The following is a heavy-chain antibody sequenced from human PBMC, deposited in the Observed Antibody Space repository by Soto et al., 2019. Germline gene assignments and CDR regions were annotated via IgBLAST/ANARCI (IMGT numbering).Heavy chain of an antibody. Sequence: GGSLRLSCAASGFTFSSYSMNWVRQAPGKGLEWVSYISSSSSTIYYADSVKGRFTISRDNAKNSLYLQMNSLRDEDTAVYYCERAIEARPGVYAFDISGQGPIVTV. CDR1: GFTFSSYS. J-gene: IGHJ3*02. CDR2: ISSSSSTI. CDR3: ERAIEARPGVYAFDI. V-gene: IGHV3-48*02. D-gene: IGHD6-6*01.